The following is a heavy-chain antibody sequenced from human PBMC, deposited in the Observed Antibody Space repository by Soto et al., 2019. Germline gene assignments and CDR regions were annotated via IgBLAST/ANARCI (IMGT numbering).Heavy chain of an antibody. V-gene: IGHV4-39*01. D-gene: IGHD3-22*01. J-gene: IGHJ5*02. CDR2: IYYSGST. Sequence: PSETLSLTCTVSGGSISSSSYYWGWIRQPPGKGLEWIGSIYYSGSTCYNPSLKSRVTISVDTSKNQFSLKLSSVTAADTAVYYCARQFSYYYDSSGYYLNWFDPWGQGTLVTVSS. CDR1: GGSISSSSYY. CDR3: ARQFSYYYDSSGYYLNWFDP.